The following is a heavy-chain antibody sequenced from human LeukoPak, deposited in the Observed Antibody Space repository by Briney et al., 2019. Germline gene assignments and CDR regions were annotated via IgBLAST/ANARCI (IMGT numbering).Heavy chain of an antibody. CDR1: GFTFSSSW. Sequence: PGGALRLSCAASGFTFSSSWMYWVRQAPGKGRVWVSRINSDESITTYADSVKGRFNISRDNAKNTLYLQMNSLRAEDTAVYYCARGLVPGFLDYWGQGTPVTVSS. CDR3: ARGLVPGFLDY. J-gene: IGHJ4*02. V-gene: IGHV3-74*01. D-gene: IGHD4-11*01. CDR2: INSDESIT.